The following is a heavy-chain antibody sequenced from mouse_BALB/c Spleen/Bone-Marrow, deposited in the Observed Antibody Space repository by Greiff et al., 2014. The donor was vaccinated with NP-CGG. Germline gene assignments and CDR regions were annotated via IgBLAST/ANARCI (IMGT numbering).Heavy chain of an antibody. CDR3: ASATTATYYAMDY. D-gene: IGHD1-2*01. V-gene: IGHV14-3*02. J-gene: IGHJ4*01. CDR1: GFNIKDTY. Sequence: VQLQQSGAELVKPGASVKLSCTASGFNIKDTYMHWVKQRPEQGLEWIGRIDPANGNTKYDPKFQGKATITTDTSSNTAYLQVSSLTSEDTAVYYCASATTATYYAMDYWGQGTSVTDSS. CDR2: IDPANGNT.